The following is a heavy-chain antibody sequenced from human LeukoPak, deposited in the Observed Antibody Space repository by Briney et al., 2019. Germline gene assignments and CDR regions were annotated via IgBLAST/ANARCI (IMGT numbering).Heavy chain of an antibody. D-gene: IGHD3-22*01. CDR2: INHSGST. CDR3: ARLKGAFYYDSTSYYYGLEY. J-gene: IGHJ4*02. Sequence: PSETLSLTCAVYGGSFSGYYWSWIRQPPGKGLEWIGEINHSGSTNYNPSLKSRVTISVDTSKNQFSLKLSSVTAADTAVYYCARLKGAFYYDSTSYYYGLEYWGQGTLVTVSS. CDR1: GGSFSGYY. V-gene: IGHV4-34*01.